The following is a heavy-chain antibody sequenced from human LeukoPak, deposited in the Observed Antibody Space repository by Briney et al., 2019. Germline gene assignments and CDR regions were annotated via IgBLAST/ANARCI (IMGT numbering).Heavy chain of an antibody. CDR2: ISTSSSYI. CDR3: GRDLPTVTSIDY. V-gene: IGHV3-21*06. Sequence: GGSLRLSCAASGFTFSSYSMNWVRQAPGKGLEWVSSISTSSSYIYYAGSVKGRFTISRDNAKNSLYLQMNSLRAEDTAVYYCGRDLPTVTSIDYWGQGTLVTVSS. CDR1: GFTFSSYS. D-gene: IGHD4-17*01. J-gene: IGHJ4*02.